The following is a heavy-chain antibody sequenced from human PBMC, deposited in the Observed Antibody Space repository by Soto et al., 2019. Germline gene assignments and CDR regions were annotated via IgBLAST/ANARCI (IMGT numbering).Heavy chain of an antibody. D-gene: IGHD3-10*01. CDR3: ARSSGGFGELLDY. Sequence: PSETLSITCTVSGGSISSGGYYWSWIRQHPGKGLEWIGYIYYSGSTYYNPSLKSRVIISVDTSKNQFSLKLSSVTAADTAVYYCARSSGGFGELLDYWGQGTLVTVSS. CDR2: IYYSGST. J-gene: IGHJ4*02. V-gene: IGHV4-31*03. CDR1: GGSISSGGYY.